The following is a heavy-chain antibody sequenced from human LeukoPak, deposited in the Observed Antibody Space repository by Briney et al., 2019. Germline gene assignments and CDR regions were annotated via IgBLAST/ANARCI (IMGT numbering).Heavy chain of an antibody. CDR1: GFTFSSYS. V-gene: IGHV3-21*01. Sequence: GGSLRLSCAASGFTFSSYSMNWVRQAPGKGLEWVSSISSSSSYIYYADSVKGRFTISRDNAKNSLYLQMNSLRAEDTAVYYCARAPIAYCGGDCYRSDYYYYMDVWGKGNTVTVSS. CDR2: ISSSSSYI. J-gene: IGHJ6*03. CDR3: ARAPIAYCGGDCYRSDYYYYMDV. D-gene: IGHD2-21*01.